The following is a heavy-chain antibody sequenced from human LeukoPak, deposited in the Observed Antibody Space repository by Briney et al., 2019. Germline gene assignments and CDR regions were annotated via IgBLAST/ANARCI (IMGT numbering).Heavy chain of an antibody. V-gene: IGHV1-8*01. J-gene: IGHJ4*02. CDR3: ARGIGTVLRFLEWLLYRYYFDY. CDR1: GYTFTSYG. D-gene: IGHD3-3*01. CDR2: MNPNSGNT. Sequence: GASVKVSCKASGYTFTSYGINWVRQATGQGLEWMGWMNPNSGNTGYAQKFQGRVTMTRNTSISTAYMELSSLRSEDTAVYYCARGIGTVLRFLEWLLYRYYFDYWGQGTLVTVSS.